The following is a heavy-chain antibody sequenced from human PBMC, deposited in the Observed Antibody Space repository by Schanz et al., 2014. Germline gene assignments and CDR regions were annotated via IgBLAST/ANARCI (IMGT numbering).Heavy chain of an antibody. D-gene: IGHD3-10*01. CDR3: AREGERKGMLPYYFDY. Sequence: EVQLLESGGGLVQPGESLRLSCAASGFTFSSYGMHWVRQAPGKGLEWVSFISSSSSTIYYADSVKGRFTISRDNAKNSLYLQMNSLRDEDTAVYYCAREGERKGMLPYYFDYWGQGALVTVSS. V-gene: IGHV3-48*02. CDR1: GFTFSSYG. J-gene: IGHJ4*02. CDR2: ISSSSSTI.